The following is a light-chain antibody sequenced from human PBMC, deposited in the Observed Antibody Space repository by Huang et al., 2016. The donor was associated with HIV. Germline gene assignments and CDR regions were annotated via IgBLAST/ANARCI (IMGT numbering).Light chain of an antibody. J-gene: IGKJ2*01. CDR2: LAS. V-gene: IGKV4-1*01. CDR3: QQYYSTPYT. CDR1: QSVLYSSNNKNA. Sequence: DIVMTQSPDSLAVSLGERATINSKSRQSVLYSSNNKNALAWYEQKPGQPPKLIISLASTREPGVPDRFSGSGSGTDFTLTISRLQAEDVAVYYCQQYYSTPYTFGQGTKLEIK.